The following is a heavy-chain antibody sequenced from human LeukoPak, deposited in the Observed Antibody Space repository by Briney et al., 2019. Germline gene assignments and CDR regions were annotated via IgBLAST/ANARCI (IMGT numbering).Heavy chain of an antibody. Sequence: SVKVSCKASGGTFSSYAISWVRQAPGQGLEWMGGIIPIFGTANYAQKFQGRVTITTDESTSTAYMELSSLRSEDTAVYYCAREIDAVETTDAFDIWGQGTMVTVSS. CDR1: GGTFSSYA. CDR3: AREIDAVETTDAFDI. CDR2: IIPIFGTA. J-gene: IGHJ3*02. D-gene: IGHD1-1*01. V-gene: IGHV1-69*05.